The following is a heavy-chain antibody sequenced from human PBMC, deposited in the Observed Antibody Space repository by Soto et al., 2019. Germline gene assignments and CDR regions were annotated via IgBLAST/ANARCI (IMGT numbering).Heavy chain of an antibody. Sequence: QVQLVQSGAEVKKPGSSVKVSCKASGGTFSSYAISWVRQAPGQGLEWMGGIIPIFGTANYAQKFQGRVTITADESTSTVYMELGSLRSEDTAVYYCARLMGELSLPPNWFDPWGQGTLVTVSS. V-gene: IGHV1-69*19. CDR1: GGTFSSYA. D-gene: IGHD3-16*02. J-gene: IGHJ5*02. CDR2: IIPIFGTA. CDR3: ARLMGELSLPPNWFDP.